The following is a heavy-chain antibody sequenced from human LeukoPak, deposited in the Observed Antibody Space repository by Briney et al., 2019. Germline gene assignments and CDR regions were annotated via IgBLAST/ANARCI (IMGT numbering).Heavy chain of an antibody. CDR1: EFTFSSYS. CDR2: ITNSGNSK. CDR3: ARWDAYCSGGTCYFGGFAFDI. V-gene: IGHV3-48*01. Sequence: GGSLRLSCAASEFTFSSYSMNWVRQAPGKGLEWVSYITNSGNSKSYADSVKGRFTISRDNTKNSLYLQMNSLRAEDTAVYYCARWDAYCSGGTCYFGGFAFDIWGQGTMVTVSS. J-gene: IGHJ3*02. D-gene: IGHD2-15*01.